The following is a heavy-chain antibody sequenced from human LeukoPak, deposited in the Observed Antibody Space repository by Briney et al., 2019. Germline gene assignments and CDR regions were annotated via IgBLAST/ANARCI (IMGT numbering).Heavy chain of an antibody. CDR2: IYYSGST. CDR1: DGSIRTSSYY. J-gene: IGHJ4*02. D-gene: IGHD2-2*01. Sequence: KASETLSLTGTLSDGSIRTSSYYWGWIRQPPGKGREWFGSIYYSGSTYYNPSLKSRVTISVDTSKNQFSLKLSSMTAADTAVYYCARESPPDIVVVPAAMATDYWGQGTLVTVSS. V-gene: IGHV4-39*02. CDR3: ARESPPDIVVVPAAMATDY.